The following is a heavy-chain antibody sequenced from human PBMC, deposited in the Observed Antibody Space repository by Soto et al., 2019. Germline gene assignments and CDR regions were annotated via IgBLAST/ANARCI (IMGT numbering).Heavy chain of an antibody. V-gene: IGHV3-30*18. J-gene: IGHJ6*02. CDR2: ISYDGSNK. Sequence: AGGSLRLSCAASGFTFSSYYMDWVRQAPGKGLEWVAVISYDGSNKYYADSVKGRFTISRDNSKNTLYLQKNSLRAEDTAVYYCAKDRMLLWFGESPYYGMDVWGQGTTVTVS. CDR1: GFTFSSYY. CDR3: AKDRMLLWFGESPYYGMDV. D-gene: IGHD3-10*01.